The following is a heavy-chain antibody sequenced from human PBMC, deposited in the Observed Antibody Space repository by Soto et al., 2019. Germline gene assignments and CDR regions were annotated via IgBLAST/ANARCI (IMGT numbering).Heavy chain of an antibody. CDR1: GGSFSGYY. CDR2: INHSGST. Sequence: SETLSLTCAVYGGSFSGYYWSWIRQPPGKGLEWIGEINHSGSTNYNPSLKSRVTISVDTSKNQFSLKLSSVTAADTAVYYCARLRYFDWLFLDYWGQGTLVTVSS. V-gene: IGHV4-34*01. D-gene: IGHD3-9*01. J-gene: IGHJ4*02. CDR3: ARLRYFDWLFLDY.